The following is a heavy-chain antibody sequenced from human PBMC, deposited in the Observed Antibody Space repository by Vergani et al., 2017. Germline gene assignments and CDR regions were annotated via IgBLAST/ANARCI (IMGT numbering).Heavy chain of an antibody. J-gene: IGHJ4*02. D-gene: IGHD3-3*01. V-gene: IGHV4-61*02. CDR1: GASINSGSYY. CDR2: VYAGGST. Sequence: QVQLQESGPGRVKPSQTLSLTCSVSGASINSGSYYWSWVRQPAGKELEWIGLVYAGGSTEYNPSLESRVTVSGDTSKTQFSLRLRSLTAADTALCFCARGTPFGMFDSWGRGILVAVSS. CDR3: ARGTPFGMFDS.